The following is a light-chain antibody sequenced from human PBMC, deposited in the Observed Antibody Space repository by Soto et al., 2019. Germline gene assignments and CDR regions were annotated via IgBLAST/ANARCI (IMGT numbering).Light chain of an antibody. V-gene: IGLV2-23*02. CDR1: SSDVGRYNL. CDR2: EVN. CDR3: CSYAGSSTYL. Sequence: QSVLTQPASVSGSPGQSITISCAGTSSDVGRYNLVSWYQQHPGKAPKLMIYEVNKRPSGVSGRFSGSKSGNTASLTISGLQAEDEADYYCCSYAGSSTYLLGTGTKVTVL. J-gene: IGLJ1*01.